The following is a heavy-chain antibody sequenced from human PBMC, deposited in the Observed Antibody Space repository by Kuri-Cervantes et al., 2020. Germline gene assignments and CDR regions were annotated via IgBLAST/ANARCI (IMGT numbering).Heavy chain of an antibody. Sequence: GGSLRLSCKGSGYSFTSYWIGWVRQMPGNGLEWMGIIYPGDSDTRYSPSFQGQVTISADKSISTAYLQWSSLKASDTAMYYCARGGTYCGGDCYSEHFQHWGQGTLVTVSS. CDR1: GYSFTSYW. CDR3: ARGGTYCGGDCYSEHFQH. D-gene: IGHD2-21*01. V-gene: IGHV5-51*01. J-gene: IGHJ1*01. CDR2: IYPGDSDT.